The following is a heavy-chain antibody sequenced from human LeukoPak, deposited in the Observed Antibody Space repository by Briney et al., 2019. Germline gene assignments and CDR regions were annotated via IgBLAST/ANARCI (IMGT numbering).Heavy chain of an antibody. CDR1: ELTFSNYA. J-gene: IGHJ4*02. CDR2: ISDDGNNK. CDR3: ARDGYYYDSSLDS. D-gene: IGHD3-22*01. Sequence: GGSLRLSCAASELTFSNYAIHWVRQAPGKGLEWVTIISDDGNNKYYADSVKGRFTISRDNSKNTVYLQMNSLRDDDTALYYCARDGYYYDSSLDSWGQGTLVTVSS. V-gene: IGHV3-30*04.